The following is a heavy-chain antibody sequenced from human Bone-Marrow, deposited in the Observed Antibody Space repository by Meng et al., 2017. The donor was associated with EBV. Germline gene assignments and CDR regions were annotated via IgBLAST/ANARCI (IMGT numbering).Heavy chain of an antibody. CDR2: INEDGSVI. V-gene: IGHV3-74*01. Sequence: EAQVKGSGGGLVPPWGSVRLSCVGSGISAYWMHWVRQVPGKGLVWVSRINEDGSVINYADSVKGRFTISRDNAKNTVSLQMNSLRAEDTAVYYCAKDCFGARDYWGQGTLVTVSS. D-gene: IGHD1-26*01. CDR3: AKDCFGARDY. J-gene: IGHJ4*02. CDR1: GISAYW.